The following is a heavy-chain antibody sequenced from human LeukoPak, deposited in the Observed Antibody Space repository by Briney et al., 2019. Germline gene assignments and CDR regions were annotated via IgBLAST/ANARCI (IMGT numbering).Heavy chain of an antibody. CDR3: ARDSGSYYVGYLFDY. CDR2: IWYDGSNK. D-gene: IGHD1-26*01. V-gene: IGHV3-33*01. J-gene: IGHJ4*02. CDR1: GFTFSSYG. Sequence: PGGSLRLSCAASGFTFSSYGMHWVRQAPGKGLEWVADIWYDGSNKYYADSVKGRFTISRDNSKNTLYLQMNSLRAEDTAVYYCARDSGSYYVGYLFDYWGQGTLVTVSS.